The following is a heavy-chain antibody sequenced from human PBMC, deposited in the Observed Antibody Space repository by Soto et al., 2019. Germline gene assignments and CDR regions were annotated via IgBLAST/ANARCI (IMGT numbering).Heavy chain of an antibody. CDR2: IQSKTDGGTT. V-gene: IGHV3-15*07. Sequence: EIQLVESGGGLVKPGGSLRLSCAASGFTFKDAGMNWVRQAPGKGLEWVGRIQSKTDGGTTDYAAPVRGRFTLSRDDSENTLFLQMDSLKTEDTAVYYCTAFMGAFRDWGPGTPVTVSS. J-gene: IGHJ4*02. D-gene: IGHD1-26*01. CDR3: TAFMGAFRD. CDR1: GFTFKDAG.